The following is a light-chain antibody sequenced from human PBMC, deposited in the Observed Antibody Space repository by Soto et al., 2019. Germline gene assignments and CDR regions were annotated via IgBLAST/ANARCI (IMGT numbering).Light chain of an antibody. Sequence: QSVLTQPPSVSGAPGQRVTISCTGSSSNIGAGYDGHWYQQLPGTAPKLLIYGNSNRPSGVPDRFSGSKSGTSASLAITGLQAEDEADYYGQSYDSSQSGFVVFGGGTKLTVL. CDR3: QSYDSSQSGFVV. J-gene: IGLJ2*01. CDR1: SSNIGAGYD. CDR2: GNS. V-gene: IGLV1-40*01.